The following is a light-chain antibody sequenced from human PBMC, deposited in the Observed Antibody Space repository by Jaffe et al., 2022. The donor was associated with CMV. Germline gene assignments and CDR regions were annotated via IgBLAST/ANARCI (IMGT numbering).Light chain of an antibody. CDR1: QSISNY. Sequence: DIQMTQSPSSLSASVGDRVTITCRASQSISNYLNWYQQKPGKAPKLLIYAAATLQSGVPSRFSGSGSGTDFTLTISSLQPEDFATYYCQQSYSTPRLFTFGPGTKVDIK. J-gene: IGKJ3*01. V-gene: IGKV1-39*01. CDR2: AAA. CDR3: QQSYSTPRLFT.